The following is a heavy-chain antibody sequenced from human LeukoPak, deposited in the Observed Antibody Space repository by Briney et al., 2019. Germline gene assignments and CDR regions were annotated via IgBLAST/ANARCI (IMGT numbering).Heavy chain of an antibody. CDR2: INHSGST. V-gene: IGHV4-34*01. J-gene: IGHJ4*02. CDR1: GGSFSGYY. CDR3: ARARGSGSYYSSHYFDY. Sequence: SETLSLTCAVYGGSFSGYYWSWIRQPPGKGLEWIEEINHSGSTNYNPSLKSRVTISVDTSKNQISLKLSSVTAADTAVYYCARARGSGSYYSSHYFDYWGQGTLVTVSS. D-gene: IGHD3-10*01.